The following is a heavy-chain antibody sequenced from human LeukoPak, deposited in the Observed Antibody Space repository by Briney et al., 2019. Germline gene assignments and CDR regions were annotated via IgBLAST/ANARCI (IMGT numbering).Heavy chain of an antibody. Sequence: PGGSLRLSCVASGFTFSSYEMNWVRQPPGKGLEWIGSIYYSGTTHYNPSLESRVTISVDTSKNQFSLKLASVTAADTAIYYCAKGAGGFSYYNWFDPWGQGTLVTVSS. D-gene: IGHD5-18*01. V-gene: IGHV4-39*07. J-gene: IGHJ5*02. CDR3: AKGAGGFSYYNWFDP. CDR2: IYYSGTT. CDR1: GFTFSSYE.